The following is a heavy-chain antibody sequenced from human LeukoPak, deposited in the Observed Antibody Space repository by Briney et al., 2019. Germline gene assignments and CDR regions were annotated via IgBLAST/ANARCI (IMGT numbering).Heavy chain of an antibody. V-gene: IGHV3-33*01. J-gene: IGHJ6*04. CDR2: IWYDGSNK. CDR1: GFTFSSYG. CDR3: ARDHGTWERPTNPSRNYYPYYGMDV. Sequence: GGSLRLSCAASGFTFSSYGMHWVRQAPGKGLEGVAVIWYDGSNKYYADSVKGRFTISRDNSKNTLYLQMSSLRAEDTAVYYCARDHGTWERPTNPSRNYYPYYGMDVWGKGATVTVSS. D-gene: IGHD1-1*01.